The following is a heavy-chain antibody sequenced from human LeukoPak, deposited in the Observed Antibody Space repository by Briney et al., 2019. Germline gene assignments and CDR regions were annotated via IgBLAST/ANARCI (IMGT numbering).Heavy chain of an antibody. CDR2: IYYSGST. CDR1: GGSISSYY. Sequence: SETLSLTCTVSGGSISSYYWSWIRQPPGKGLEWIGYIYYSGSTNYNPSLKSRVTISVDTSKNQFSLKLSSVTAADTAVYYCARAPITIFGVVSYYFDYWGQGTLVTVPS. D-gene: IGHD3-3*01. V-gene: IGHV4-59*01. CDR3: ARAPITIFGVVSYYFDY. J-gene: IGHJ4*02.